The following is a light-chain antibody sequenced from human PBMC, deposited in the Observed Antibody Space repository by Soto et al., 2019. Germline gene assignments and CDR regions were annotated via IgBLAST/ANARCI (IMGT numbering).Light chain of an antibody. Sequence: EIVLTQSPATLSLSPGERATLSCRASQSVSSNLAWYQQKPGQAPRLLIYGASNRANGIPDRFSGSGSGTDFTLTISRLEPEDFAVYYCQQYGTSPYTFGQGTKVDIK. CDR1: QSVSSN. J-gene: IGKJ2*01. CDR2: GAS. CDR3: QQYGTSPYT. V-gene: IGKV3-20*01.